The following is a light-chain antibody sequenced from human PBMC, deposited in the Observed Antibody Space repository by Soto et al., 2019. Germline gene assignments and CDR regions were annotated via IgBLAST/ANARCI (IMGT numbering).Light chain of an antibody. J-gene: IGKJ4*01. CDR3: QQSYSTPGT. Sequence: EIVLTQSPGTLSLSPGERATLSCRASQSVSSSYLAWYQQKPGQAPRLLIYGASSRATGIPDRFSGSGSGTDFTLTISRLEPEDFATYYCQQSYSTPGTFGGGTKVDIK. CDR2: GAS. V-gene: IGKV3-20*01. CDR1: QSVSSSY.